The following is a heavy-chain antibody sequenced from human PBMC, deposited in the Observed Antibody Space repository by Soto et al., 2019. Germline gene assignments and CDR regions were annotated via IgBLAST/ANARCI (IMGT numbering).Heavy chain of an antibody. CDR2: ISAYNGNT. J-gene: IGHJ4*02. Sequence: ASVKVSCKASGYTFTSYGISWVRQAPGQGLEWMGWISAYNGNTNYAQKLQGRVTITRDTSASTAYMELSSLRSEDTAVYYCARDLPPYSSSWYLDPFDYWGQGTLVTVSS. D-gene: IGHD6-13*01. V-gene: IGHV1-18*01. CDR3: ARDLPPYSSSWYLDPFDY. CDR1: GYTFTSYG.